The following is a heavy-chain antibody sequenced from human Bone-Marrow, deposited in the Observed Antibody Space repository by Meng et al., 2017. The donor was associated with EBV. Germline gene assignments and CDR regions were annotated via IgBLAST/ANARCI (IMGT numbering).Heavy chain of an antibody. J-gene: IGHJ4*02. CDR2: ISGSGGST. CDR3: AKDLGTMVRGSDY. Sequence: EVQLLEGGGGVVELGGARGGAGAASGFTFSSYAMSWVRQAPGKGLEWVSAISGSGGSTYYADSVKGRFTISRDNSKNTLYLQMNSLRAEDTAVYYCAKDLGTMVRGSDYWGQGTLVTVSS. D-gene: IGHD3-10*01. V-gene: IGHV3-23*01. CDR1: GFTFSSYA.